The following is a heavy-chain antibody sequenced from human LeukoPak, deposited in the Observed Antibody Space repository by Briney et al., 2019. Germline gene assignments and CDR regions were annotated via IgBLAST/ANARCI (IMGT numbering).Heavy chain of an antibody. J-gene: IGHJ6*03. Sequence: GESLKMSCKGSGYSFTSYWIGWVRQMPGKGLEWMGIIYPGDSDTRYSPSFQGQVTISADKSISTAYLQWSSLKASDTAMYYCARLHGDYYDSSGSDYYYYYMDVWGKGTTITISS. CDR2: IYPGDSDT. CDR3: ARLHGDYYDSSGSDYYYYYMDV. D-gene: IGHD3-22*01. CDR1: GYSFTSYW. V-gene: IGHV5-51*01.